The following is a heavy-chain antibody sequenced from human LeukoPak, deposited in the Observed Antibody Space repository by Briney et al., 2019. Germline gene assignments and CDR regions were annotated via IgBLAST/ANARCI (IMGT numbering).Heavy chain of an antibody. CDR2: INHSGST. CDR1: GASFSGYY. J-gene: IGHJ3*02. D-gene: IGHD3-10*01. CDR3: ARGPVGESLGRDAFDI. V-gene: IGHV4-34*01. Sequence: PSETLSLTCAVYGASFSGYYWSWIRQPPGKGLEWVGEINHSGSTNYNPSLKSRVTISVDTSKNQFHLKLSSVTAADTAVYYCARGPVGESLGRDAFDIWGQGTMVTVSS.